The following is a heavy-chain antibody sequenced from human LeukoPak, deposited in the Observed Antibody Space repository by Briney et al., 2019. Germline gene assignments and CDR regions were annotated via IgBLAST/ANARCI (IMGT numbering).Heavy chain of an antibody. CDR1: GGSISSTSYY. J-gene: IGHJ4*02. CDR2: VYYSGST. CDR3: ARQQWLIRPFDS. D-gene: IGHD6-19*01. Sequence: ASETLSLTCTVSGGSISSTSYYWGWIRQPPGKGLERIGSVYYSGSTYYNPSLKSRVTISVDTSKNQFSLKLSSVTAAETAVYHCARQQWLIRPFDSWGQGTLVTVSS. V-gene: IGHV4-39*01.